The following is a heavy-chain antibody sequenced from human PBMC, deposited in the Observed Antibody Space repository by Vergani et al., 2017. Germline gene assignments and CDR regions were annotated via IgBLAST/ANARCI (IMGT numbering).Heavy chain of an antibody. CDR2: INPNSGGT. Sequence: QVQLVQSGAEVKKPGASVKVSCKASGYTFTGYNMHWVRQAPGQGLEWMGWINPNSGGTNYAQKFQGWVTMTRDTSISTAYMELSRLRSDDTAVYYCARAYGDHLDYYYIDVWGKGTTVTVSS. J-gene: IGHJ6*03. D-gene: IGHD4-17*01. CDR3: ARAYGDHLDYYYIDV. V-gene: IGHV1-2*04. CDR1: GYTFTGYN.